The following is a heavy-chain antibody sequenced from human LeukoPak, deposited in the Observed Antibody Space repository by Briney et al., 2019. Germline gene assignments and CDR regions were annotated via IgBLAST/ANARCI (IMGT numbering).Heavy chain of an antibody. CDR3: ARERFPGAVRGVILDY. J-gene: IGHJ4*02. Sequence: ASVKVSCKASGYTFTSYGISWGRQAPGQGLEWMGWISAYNGNTNYAQKLRGRVTMTTDTSTSTAYMELRSLRSDDTAVYYCARERFPGAVRGVILDYWGQGTLVTVSS. CDR2: ISAYNGNT. V-gene: IGHV1-18*01. D-gene: IGHD3-10*01. CDR1: GYTFTSYG.